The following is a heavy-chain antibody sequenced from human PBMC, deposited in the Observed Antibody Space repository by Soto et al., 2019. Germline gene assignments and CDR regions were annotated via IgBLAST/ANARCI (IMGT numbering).Heavy chain of an antibody. D-gene: IGHD4-4*01. CDR2: IRSKANSYAT. CDR3: TRHDTESTVTTAFDI. J-gene: IGHJ3*02. Sequence: GGSLRLSCAASGFTFSGSAMHWVRQASGKGLEWVGRIRSKANSYATAYAASVKGRFTISRDDSKNTEYLKMNSLKTEETAVYYCTRHDTESTVTTAFDIWGQGTMVTVSS. V-gene: IGHV3-73*01. CDR1: GFTFSGSA.